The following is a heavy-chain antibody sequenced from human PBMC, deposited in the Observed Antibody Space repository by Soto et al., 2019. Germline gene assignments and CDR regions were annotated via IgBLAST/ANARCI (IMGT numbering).Heavy chain of an antibody. CDR2: IYWDDSK. V-gene: IGHV2-5*02. D-gene: IGHD3-10*01. J-gene: IGHJ4*02. CDR3: AHKGSGSRAIDY. Sequence: QITLKESGPPLVKPTQTLTLTCTFSGFSLSTSGVGVGWIRQPPGKALEWLAVIYWDDSKTYSPSLKSRLTITNDTSRDQVVLTMTNMDPVDTATYYCAHKGSGSRAIDYWGQGALVTVSS. CDR1: GFSLSTSGVG.